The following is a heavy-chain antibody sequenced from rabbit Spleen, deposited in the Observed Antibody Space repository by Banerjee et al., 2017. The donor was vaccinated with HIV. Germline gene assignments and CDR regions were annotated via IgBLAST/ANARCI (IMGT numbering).Heavy chain of an antibody. V-gene: IGHV1S45*01. D-gene: IGHD2-1*01. Sequence: QEQLKETGGGLVKPGGTLTVTCKASGIDFSNYHYMCWVRQAPGKGLEWIACINASTGKPVYATWASGRFTISRTSSTTVTLRMTSLTAADRATYFCARDLVGVIGWNFNLWGPGTLVTVS. J-gene: IGHJ4*01. CDR1: GIDFSNYHY. CDR2: INASTGKP. CDR3: ARDLVGVIGWNFNL.